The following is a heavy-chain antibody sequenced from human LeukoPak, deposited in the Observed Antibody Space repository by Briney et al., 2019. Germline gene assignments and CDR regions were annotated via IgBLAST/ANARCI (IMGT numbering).Heavy chain of an antibody. CDR3: AKESHCSSTSCYRPDY. D-gene: IGHD2-2*01. V-gene: IGHV3-23*01. CDR1: GFTFSSYA. J-gene: IGHJ4*02. CDR2: ISGSGGST. Sequence: GGSLRLSCAASGFTFSSYAMSWVRQAPGKGLEWVSAISGSGGSTYYADSVKGRFTISRDNSKNTLYLQMNSLRAEDTAVYYCAKESHCSSTSCYRPDYWGQGTLVTVSS.